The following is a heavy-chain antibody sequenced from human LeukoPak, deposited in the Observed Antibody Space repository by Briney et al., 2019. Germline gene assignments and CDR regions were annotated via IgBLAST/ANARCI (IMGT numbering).Heavy chain of an antibody. J-gene: IGHJ4*02. V-gene: IGHV4-59*08. CDR1: GGSISNYY. CDR3: ARFGITVVRGGKSYFDY. Sequence: PSETLSLTCTVSGGSISNYYWSWIRQPPGKGLEWIGHIYYSGATKYNPSLKSRITISVDTSKNQFSLMLSSVTAADTAVYYCARFGITVVRGGKSYFDYWGQGTLVTVSS. D-gene: IGHD3-10*01. CDR2: IYYSGAT.